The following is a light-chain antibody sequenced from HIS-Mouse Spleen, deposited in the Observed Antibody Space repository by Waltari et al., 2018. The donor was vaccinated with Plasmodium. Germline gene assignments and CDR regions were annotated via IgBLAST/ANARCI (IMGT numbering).Light chain of an antibody. CDR3: CSYAGSSTYV. V-gene: IGLV2-23*01. CDR2: EGS. J-gene: IGLJ1*01. CDR1: SSDVGSYNL. Sequence: ISCTGTSSDVGSYNLVSWYQQHPGKAPKLMIYEGSKRPSGVSNRFPGSKSGNTASLTISGLQAEDEADYYCCSYAGSSTYVFGTGTKVTVL.